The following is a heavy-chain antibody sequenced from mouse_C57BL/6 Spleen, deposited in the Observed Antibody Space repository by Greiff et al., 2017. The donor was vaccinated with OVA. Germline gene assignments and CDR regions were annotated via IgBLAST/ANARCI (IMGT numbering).Heavy chain of an antibody. Sequence: VKLLESGAELVKPGASVKMSCKASGYTFTSYWITWVKQRPGQGLEWIGDIYPGSGSTNYNEKFKSKATLTVDTSSSTAYMQLSSLTSEDSAVYYCAGYDWYFDVWGTGTTVTVAS. J-gene: IGHJ1*03. CDR1: GYTFTSYW. D-gene: IGHD2-2*01. V-gene: IGHV1-55*01. CDR2: IYPGSGST. CDR3: AGYDWYFDV.